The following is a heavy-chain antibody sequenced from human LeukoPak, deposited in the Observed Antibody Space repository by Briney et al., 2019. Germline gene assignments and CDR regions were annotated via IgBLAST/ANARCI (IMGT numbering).Heavy chain of an antibody. CDR1: GFTFDDYA. CDR2: ISCNSGSI. J-gene: IGHJ4*02. CDR3: AKDLFIEYSTSSFDY. V-gene: IGHV3-9*01. D-gene: IGHD6-6*01. Sequence: GGSLRLSCAASGFTFDDYAMHWVRQAPGKGLEWVSGISCNSGSIGYADSVKGRFTISRDNAKNSLYLQMNSLRAEDTALYYCAKDLFIEYSTSSFDYWGQGTLVTVSS.